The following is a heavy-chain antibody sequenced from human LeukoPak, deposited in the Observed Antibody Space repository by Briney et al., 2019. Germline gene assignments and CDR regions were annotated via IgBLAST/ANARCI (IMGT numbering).Heavy chain of an antibody. J-gene: IGHJ1*01. CDR3: VREVYCSSTSCYTGYFQH. D-gene: IGHD2-2*02. Sequence: PGGSLRLSCAASGFTCSSYWMSWVRQAPGKGLEWVANIKQDGSEKYYVDSVKGRFTISRDSAKNSLYLQMNSLRAEDAAVYYCVREVYCSSTSCYTGYFQHWGQGTLVTVSS. CDR1: GFTCSSYW. CDR2: IKQDGSEK. V-gene: IGHV3-7*01.